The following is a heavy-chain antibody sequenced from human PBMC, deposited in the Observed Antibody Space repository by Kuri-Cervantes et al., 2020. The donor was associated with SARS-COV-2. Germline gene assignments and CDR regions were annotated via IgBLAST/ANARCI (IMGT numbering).Heavy chain of an antibody. J-gene: IGHJ5*02. Sequence: GGSLRLSCAVSDDSISSSNWWSWVRQPPGKGLEWMGIIYPGDSDTRYSPSFQGQVTISADKSISTAYLQWSSLKASDTAMYYCAREVRWFDPWGQGTLVTVSS. CDR3: AREVRWFDP. CDR2: IYPGDSDT. D-gene: IGHD3-22*01. V-gene: IGHV5-51*01. CDR1: DDSISSSNW.